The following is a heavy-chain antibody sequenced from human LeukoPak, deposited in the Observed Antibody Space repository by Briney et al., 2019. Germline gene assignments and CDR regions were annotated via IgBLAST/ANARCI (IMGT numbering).Heavy chain of an antibody. D-gene: IGHD3-22*01. V-gene: IGHV1-18*01. CDR3: ARQHSSGYYSPHYYYGMDV. Sequence: AASVKVSCKASGYTFTTYGISWVRQATGQGLEWMGWISAYKGNTNYAQKHQGRVTMTTETSTSTAYMELRSLRSDDAAVYYCARQHSSGYYSPHYYYGMDVWGQGTTVTVSS. J-gene: IGHJ6*02. CDR2: ISAYKGNT. CDR1: GYTFTTYG.